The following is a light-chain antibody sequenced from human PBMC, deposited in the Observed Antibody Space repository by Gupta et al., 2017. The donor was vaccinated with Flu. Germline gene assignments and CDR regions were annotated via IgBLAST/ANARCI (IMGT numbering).Light chain of an antibody. CDR3: AVWEDRLRGWV. J-gene: IGLJ3*02. CDR2: ATD. CDR1: ISNIGSAS. V-gene: IGLV1-47*01. Sequence: QSILTHPPSMSGPSAQMVIISCHGGISNIGSASVYWYQKFPGADPKALRHATDERPSGVPDRVSGSKAGASESPELSGVQSEDEADDVGAVWEDRLRGWVFGGGTRLTVL.